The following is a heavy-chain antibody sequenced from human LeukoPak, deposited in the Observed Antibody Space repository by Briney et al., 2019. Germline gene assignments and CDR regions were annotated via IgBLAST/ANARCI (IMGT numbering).Heavy chain of an antibody. J-gene: IGHJ4*02. CDR2: TIPIFGTA. CDR1: GGTFSILA. D-gene: IGHD3-10*01. Sequence: ASVKVSCKASGGTFSILAISWVRQAPGQGLEWMGGTIPIFGTAHYAQKFQGRVTITADKSTSTAYMELTSLRSEDTAVYYCAQDYYGSGSYGYWGQGTLVTVSS. V-gene: IGHV1-69*06. CDR3: AQDYYGSGSYGY.